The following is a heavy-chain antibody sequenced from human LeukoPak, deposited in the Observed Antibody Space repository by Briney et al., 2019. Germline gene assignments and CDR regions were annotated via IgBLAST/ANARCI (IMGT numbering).Heavy chain of an antibody. CDR2: ISAYNGNT. D-gene: IGHD6-6*01. V-gene: IGHV1-18*01. Sequence: ASVKVSCKASGYTFTSYGISWVRQAPGQGLEWMGWISAYNGNTNYAQKLQGRVTMTTDTSTSTAYMELRSLRSDDTAVYYCARGRGRCSSSVDWFDPWGQGTLVTVSS. CDR1: GYTFTSYG. CDR3: ARGRGRCSSSVDWFDP. J-gene: IGHJ5*02.